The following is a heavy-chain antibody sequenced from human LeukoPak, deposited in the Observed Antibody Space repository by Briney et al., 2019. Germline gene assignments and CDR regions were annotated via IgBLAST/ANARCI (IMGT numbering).Heavy chain of an antibody. D-gene: IGHD1-26*01. CDR1: GGTFSTFP. CDR3: ASISGGFFLDV. Sequence: ASVKVPCKASGGTFSTFPISWVRQAPGQGLEWIGGIIPIFGPNYAQKFQGRATISADLATATAYMELSSLRSEDTAVYYCASISGGFFLDVWGKGTTVTVSS. J-gene: IGHJ6*04. CDR2: IIPIFGP. V-gene: IGHV1-69*13.